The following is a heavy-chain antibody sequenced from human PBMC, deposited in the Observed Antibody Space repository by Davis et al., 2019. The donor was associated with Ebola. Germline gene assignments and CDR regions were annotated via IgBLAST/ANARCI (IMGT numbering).Heavy chain of an antibody. D-gene: IGHD2-2*01. V-gene: IGHV1-69*13. CDR3: ARDAGAVCSSTSCHFDL. J-gene: IGHJ2*01. Sequence: SVKVSCKASGGTFSSYAISWVRQAPGQGLEWMGGIIPIFGTANYAQKFQGRVTITADESTSTAYMELSSLRSEDTAVYYCARDAGAVCSSTSCHFDLWGRGTLVTVSS. CDR1: GGTFSSYA. CDR2: IIPIFGTA.